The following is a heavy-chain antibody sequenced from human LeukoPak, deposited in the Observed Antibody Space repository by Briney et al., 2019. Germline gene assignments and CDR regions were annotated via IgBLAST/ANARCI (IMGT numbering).Heavy chain of an antibody. J-gene: IGHJ6*02. CDR1: GYSISSGYY. CDR3: ARFYYYGMDV. CDR2: IHHSEST. Sequence: SETLSLTCIVSGYSISSGYYWGWIRQPPGKGLEWIGNIHHSESTYYNPSLKSRVTISVDTSKNQLSLKLSSVTAADTAVYYCARFYYYGMDVWGQGTTVTVSS. V-gene: IGHV4-38-2*02.